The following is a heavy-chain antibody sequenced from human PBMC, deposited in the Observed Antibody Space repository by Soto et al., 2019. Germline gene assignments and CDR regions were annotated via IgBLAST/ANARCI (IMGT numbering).Heavy chain of an antibody. D-gene: IGHD3-10*01. Sequence: GSLRLTCSASGFTFSTYTMNWVRQAPGKGLEWISSISSGSSYIYYAGSVKGRFTISRDNAKNSLFLQMNSLRADDTAVYYCASDILSGGAYPDSWGQGTKVTVYS. CDR3: ASDILSGGAYPDS. CDR1: GFTFSTYT. CDR2: ISSGSSYI. J-gene: IGHJ5*01. V-gene: IGHV3-21*01.